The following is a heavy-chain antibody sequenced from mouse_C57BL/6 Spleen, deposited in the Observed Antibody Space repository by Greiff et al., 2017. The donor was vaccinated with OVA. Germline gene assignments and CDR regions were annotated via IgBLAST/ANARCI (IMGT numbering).Heavy chain of an antibody. J-gene: IGHJ3*01. CDR3: ARREKNYGTTWFAY. CDR2: INPNNGGT. D-gene: IGHD2-1*01. Sequence: SGPELVKPGASVKIPCKASGYTFTDYNMDWVKQSHGKSLEWIGDINPNNGGTIYNQKFKGKATLTVDKSSSTAYMELRSLTSEDTAVYYCARREKNYGTTWFAYWGQGTLVTVSA. CDR1: GYTFTDYN. V-gene: IGHV1-18*01.